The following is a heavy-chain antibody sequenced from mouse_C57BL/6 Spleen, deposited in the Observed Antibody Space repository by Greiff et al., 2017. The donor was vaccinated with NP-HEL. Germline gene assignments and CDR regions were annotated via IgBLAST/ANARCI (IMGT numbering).Heavy chain of an antibody. CDR3: ARAQLYFDY. J-gene: IGHJ2*01. CDR1: GFTFSDYY. D-gene: IGHD1-3*01. Sequence: EVQLVESEGGLVQPGRSMKLSCTASGFTFSDYYMAWVRQVPEKGLEWVANINYDGSSTYYLDSLKSRFIISRDNAKNILYLQMSSLKSEDTATYYCARAQLYFDYWGQGTTLTVSS. V-gene: IGHV5-16*01. CDR2: INYDGSST.